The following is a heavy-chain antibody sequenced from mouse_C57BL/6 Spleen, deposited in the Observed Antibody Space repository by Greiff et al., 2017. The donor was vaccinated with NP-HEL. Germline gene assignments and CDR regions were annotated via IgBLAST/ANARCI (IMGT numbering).Heavy chain of an antibody. V-gene: IGHV1-59*01. CDR3: ARTAQATRGNAMDY. D-gene: IGHD3-2*02. Sequence: QVQLQQPGAELVRPGTSVKLSCKASGYTFTSYWMHWVKQRPGQGLEWIGVIDPSDSYTNYNQKFKGKATLTVDTSSSPAYMQLSSLTSEDAAVYYCARTAQATRGNAMDYWGQGTSVTVSS. CDR2: IDPSDSYT. J-gene: IGHJ4*01. CDR1: GYTFTSYW.